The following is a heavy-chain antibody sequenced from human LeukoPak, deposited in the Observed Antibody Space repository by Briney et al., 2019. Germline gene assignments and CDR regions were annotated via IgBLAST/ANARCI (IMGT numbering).Heavy chain of an antibody. Sequence: GGSLRLSCAASGFSFSVYEMHWVRQAPGKGLEWVSAISGSGGSTYYADSVKGRFTISRDNSKNTLYLQMNSLRAEDTAVYYCAKGALYDFWSGFYYFDYWGQGTLVTVSS. CDR2: ISGSGGST. CDR3: AKGALYDFWSGFYYFDY. J-gene: IGHJ4*02. V-gene: IGHV3-23*01. CDR1: GFSFSVYE. D-gene: IGHD3-3*01.